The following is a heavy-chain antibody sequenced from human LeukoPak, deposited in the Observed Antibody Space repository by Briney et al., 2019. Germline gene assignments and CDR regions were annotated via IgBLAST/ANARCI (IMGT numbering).Heavy chain of an antibody. D-gene: IGHD3-16*01. J-gene: IGHJ4*02. CDR2: ISGGGSTI. CDR1: GFIFSDYY. V-gene: IGHV3-11*01. CDR3: AKDRIGGVTVFDY. Sequence: KPGGSLRLSCAASGFIFSDYYMNWIRQAPGKGLEWVSYISGGGSTIYYADSVKGRFTISRDNSKNTLYLQMNSLRAEDTAVYYCAKDRIGGVTVFDYWGQGTLVTVSS.